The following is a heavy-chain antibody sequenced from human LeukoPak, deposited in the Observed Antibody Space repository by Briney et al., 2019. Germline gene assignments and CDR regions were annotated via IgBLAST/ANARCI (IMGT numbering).Heavy chain of an antibody. CDR3: AKAGRIAAAGTNYYYMDV. V-gene: IGHV3-30*02. D-gene: IGHD6-13*01. Sequence: GGSLRLSCAASGFTFSSYGMHWVRQAPGKGLEWVAFIRYDGSNKYYADSVKGRFTISRDNSKNTLYLQMNSLRAEDTAVYYCAKAGRIAAAGTNYYYMDVWGQGTLVTVSS. CDR1: GFTFSSYG. CDR2: IRYDGSNK. J-gene: IGHJ6*03.